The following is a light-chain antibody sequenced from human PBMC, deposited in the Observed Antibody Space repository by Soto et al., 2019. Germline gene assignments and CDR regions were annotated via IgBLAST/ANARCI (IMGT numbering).Light chain of an antibody. J-gene: IGKJ5*01. CDR2: DAF. Sequence: EIVLTQSPATLSLSPGERATLSCRASQSVGSSLAWYQQRPGQAPRLLIYDAFIRATGIPARFSGSESGTDFTLTISSLEPEEFAVYYCQQRSNWPLTFGQGTRLEIK. CDR3: QQRSNWPLT. V-gene: IGKV3-11*01. CDR1: QSVGSS.